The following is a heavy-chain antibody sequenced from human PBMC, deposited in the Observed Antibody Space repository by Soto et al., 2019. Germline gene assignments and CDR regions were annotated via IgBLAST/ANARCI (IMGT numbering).Heavy chain of an antibody. Sequence: ASVKVSCKASGGTFSSNAISWVRQAPGQGLEWMGGIIPIFGTANYAQKFQGRVTITADESTSTAYMELSSLRSEDTAVYYCARDKAGRRFGELLGGMDVWGQGTKVTVYS. CDR2: IIPIFGTA. J-gene: IGHJ6*02. CDR3: ARDKAGRRFGELLGGMDV. D-gene: IGHD3-10*01. V-gene: IGHV1-69*13. CDR1: GGTFSSNA.